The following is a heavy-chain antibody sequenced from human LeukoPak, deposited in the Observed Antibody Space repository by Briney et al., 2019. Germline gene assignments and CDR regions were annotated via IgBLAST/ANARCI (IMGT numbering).Heavy chain of an antibody. D-gene: IGHD3-22*01. V-gene: IGHV4-34*01. J-gene: IGHJ6*02. CDR3: ASRGDPRSSGYYHATNYYGMDV. CDR1: GGSVSGYY. CDR2: INHSGST. Sequence: PSETLSLTCGVYGGSVSGYYWNWIRQPPGKGLEWIGEINHSGSTSYNPSLKSRVTISLDTSKNQFSLKLRSVTAADTAVYYCASRGDPRSSGYYHATNYYGMDVWDQGTTVTVSS.